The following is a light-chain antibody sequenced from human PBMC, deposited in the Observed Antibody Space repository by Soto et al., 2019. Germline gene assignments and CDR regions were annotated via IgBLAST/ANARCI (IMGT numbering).Light chain of an antibody. CDR3: QTWGTGIGV. J-gene: IGLJ3*02. CDR2: VNSDGRH. Sequence: QPVLTQSPSASASLGASVKLTCTLSSGHSNYAIAWHQQQPEKGPRYLMKVNSDGRHTKGDGIPDRFSGSSSGAERYLSISSLQSEDEADYYCQTWGTGIGVFGGGTKVTVL. CDR1: SGHSNYA. V-gene: IGLV4-69*01.